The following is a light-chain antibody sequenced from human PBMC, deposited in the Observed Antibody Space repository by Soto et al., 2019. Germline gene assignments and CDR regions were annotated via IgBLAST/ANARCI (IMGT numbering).Light chain of an antibody. CDR3: SSYAGSDNLL. CDR2: EVS. J-gene: IGLJ2*01. CDR1: SSDVGGYNY. Sequence: QSALTQPPSASGSPGQSVTIFCTGTSSDVGGYNYVSWYQQHPGKAPKLMIYEVSKRPSGVPDRFSGSKSGNTASLTVSGLQAEDEADYYCSSYAGSDNLLFGGGTKVTVL. V-gene: IGLV2-8*01.